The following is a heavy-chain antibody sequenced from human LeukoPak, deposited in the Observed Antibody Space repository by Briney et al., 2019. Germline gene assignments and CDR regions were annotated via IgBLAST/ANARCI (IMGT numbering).Heavy chain of an antibody. Sequence: GESLKISCKGSEDSFTSYWIAWVRQMPGGKGLEWMGIIYPGDSDTRYSPSFQGQVTISADKSISTAYLQWSSLKASDTAMYYCARHRPGIEQFDYWGQGTLVTVSS. CDR1: EDSFTSYW. D-gene: IGHD6-13*01. J-gene: IGHJ4*02. V-gene: IGHV5-51*01. CDR2: IYPGDSDT. CDR3: ARHRPGIEQFDY.